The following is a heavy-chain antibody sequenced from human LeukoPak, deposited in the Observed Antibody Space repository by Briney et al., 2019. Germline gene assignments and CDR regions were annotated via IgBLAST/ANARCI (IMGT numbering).Heavy chain of an antibody. Sequence: SETLSLTCTVSGGSISSYYWSWIRQPPGKGLEWIGRIFTIENTNYNPSLKSRVTMSVDTSKNQFSLKLSSVIAADTAVYYCARNTGVPSAFDFWGQGTMVTVSS. J-gene: IGHJ3*01. V-gene: IGHV4-4*07. D-gene: IGHD3-3*01. CDR1: GGSISSYY. CDR2: IFTIENT. CDR3: ARNTGVPSAFDF.